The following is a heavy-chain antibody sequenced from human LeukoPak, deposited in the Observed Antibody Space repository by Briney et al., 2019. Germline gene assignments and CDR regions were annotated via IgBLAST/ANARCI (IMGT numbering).Heavy chain of an antibody. V-gene: IGHV4-4*07. D-gene: IGHD3-22*01. CDR1: GGSINVFY. Sequence: SETLSLTCTVSGGSINVFYWSWIRQPAGKGLQWIGRISTSGNTDYNPSLKSRVTMSVDTSKNQFSLKLTSVTAADSAVYYCASDSFYDSGGYFYYWGQGTPVTVSS. J-gene: IGHJ4*02. CDR3: ASDSFYDSGGYFYY. CDR2: ISTSGNT.